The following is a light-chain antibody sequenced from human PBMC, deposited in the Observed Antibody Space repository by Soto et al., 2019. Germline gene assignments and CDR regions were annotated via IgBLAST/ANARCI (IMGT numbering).Light chain of an antibody. V-gene: IGLV3-21*01. CDR1: NIGSKS. CDR2: HDN. J-gene: IGLJ2*01. CDR3: HLWESSSDHVL. Sequence: SYELTQPPSASVAPGKTAKITCWGNNIGSKSALWYQQKPGQAPVLVIYHDNARPSRIPERVSGSNFGNTATQPISRVDAGDEDDYYCHLWESSSDHVLFGGGTKVTVL.